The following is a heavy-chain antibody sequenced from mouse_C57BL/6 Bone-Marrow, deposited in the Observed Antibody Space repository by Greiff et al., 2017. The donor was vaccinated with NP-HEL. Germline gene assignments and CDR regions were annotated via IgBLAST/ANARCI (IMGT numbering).Heavy chain of an antibody. CDR3: ARRGVLYYFDY. J-gene: IGHJ2*01. Sequence: VQLVESGPELVKPGASVKISCKASGYAFSSSWMNWVKQRPGKGLEWIGRIYPGDGDTNYNGKFKGKATLTADKSSSTAYMQLSSLTSEDSAVYFCARRGVLYYFDYWGQGTTLTVSS. V-gene: IGHV1-82*01. CDR1: GYAFSSSW. CDR2: IYPGDGDT.